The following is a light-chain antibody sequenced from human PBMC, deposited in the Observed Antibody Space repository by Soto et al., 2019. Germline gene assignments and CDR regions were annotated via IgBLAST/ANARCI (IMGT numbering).Light chain of an antibody. CDR1: SSDVGSYNF. CDR2: EGS. Sequence: QSVLTQPASVSGSPGQSITISCTGTSSDVGSYNFVSWYQQHPGKAPKLMIYEGSKRPSGVSNRFSGSKSGNTASLTISGLQAEDEAHYYCCSYADSRVFGGGTQLTVL. V-gene: IGLV2-23*01. J-gene: IGLJ3*02. CDR3: CSYADSRV.